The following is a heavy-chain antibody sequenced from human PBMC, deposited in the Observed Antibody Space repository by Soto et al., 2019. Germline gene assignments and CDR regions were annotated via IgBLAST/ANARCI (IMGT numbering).Heavy chain of an antibody. CDR1: GYTFAAYY. D-gene: IGHD4-17*01. J-gene: IGHJ4*02. CDR2: INPTSGGT. V-gene: IGHV1-2*02. Sequence: ASVKVSCKTSGYTFAAYYIHWIRQAPGQGLEWMGWINPTSGGTVYAQNFQDRVTMTRDTSISTAYMELRRLNSDDTAVYYCARDPDYGDYWGYFFDSWGQGXPVTVSS. CDR3: ARDPDYGDYWGYFFDS.